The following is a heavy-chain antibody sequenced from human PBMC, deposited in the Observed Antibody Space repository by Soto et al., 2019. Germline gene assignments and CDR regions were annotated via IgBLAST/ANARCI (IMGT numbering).Heavy chain of an antibody. CDR3: ARGIPYSSGWYLGY. V-gene: IGHV3-30-3*01. CDR1: GFTFSSYA. J-gene: IGHJ4*02. D-gene: IGHD6-19*01. Sequence: GGSLRLSCAASGFTFSSYAMHWVRQAPGKGLEWVAVISYDGSNKYYADSVKGRFTISRDNSKNTLYLQMNSLRAEDTAVYYCARGIPYSSGWYLGYWGQGTLVTVSS. CDR2: ISYDGSNK.